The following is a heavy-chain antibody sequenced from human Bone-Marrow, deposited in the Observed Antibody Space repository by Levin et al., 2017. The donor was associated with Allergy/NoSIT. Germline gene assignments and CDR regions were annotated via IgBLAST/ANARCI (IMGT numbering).Heavy chain of an antibody. CDR2: IYWNDDK. V-gene: IGHV2-5*01. CDR3: AHLTGPPPMTSALCWFDP. D-gene: IGHD4-17*01. J-gene: IGHJ5*02. Sequence: SGPTLVKPTQTLTLTCTFSGFSLSTSGVGVGWIRQPPGKALEWLALIYWNDDKRYSPSLKSRLTITKDTSKNQVVLTMTNMDPVDTATYYCAHLTGPPPMTSALCWFDPWGQGTLVTVSS. CDR1: GFSLSTSGVG.